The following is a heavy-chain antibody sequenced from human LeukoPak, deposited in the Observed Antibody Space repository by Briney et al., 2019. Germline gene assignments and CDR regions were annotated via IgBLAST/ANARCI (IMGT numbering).Heavy chain of an antibody. D-gene: IGHD6-19*01. J-gene: IGHJ4*02. V-gene: IGHV3-21*01. CDR1: GFTFSSYS. CDR3: ARDQSGWYPLDY. Sequence: GGSLRLSCAASGFTFSSYSMNWVCQAPGKGLEWVSSISSSSSYIYYADSVKGRFTISRDNAKNSLYLQMNSLRAEDTAVYYCARDQSGWYPLDYWGQGTLVTVSS. CDR2: ISSSSSYI.